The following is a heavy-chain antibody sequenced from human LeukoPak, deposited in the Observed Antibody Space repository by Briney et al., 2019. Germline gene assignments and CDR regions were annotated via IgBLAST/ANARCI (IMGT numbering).Heavy chain of an antibody. J-gene: IGHJ4*02. V-gene: IGHV3-48*01. Sequence: GGSLRLSCVASGFTFRNHGMNWVRQAPGKGLEWVSYISSSSSTIYYADSVKGRFTISRDNAKNSLYLQMNSLRAEDTAVYYCARDWYGRWGQGTLVTVSS. CDR2: ISSSSSTI. CDR1: GFTFRNHG. D-gene: IGHD4-17*01. CDR3: ARDWYGR.